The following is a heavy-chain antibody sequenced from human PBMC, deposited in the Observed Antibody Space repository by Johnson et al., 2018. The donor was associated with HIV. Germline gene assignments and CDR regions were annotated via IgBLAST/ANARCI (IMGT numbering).Heavy chain of an antibody. CDR3: ARDPGNLNCGGDCYPEDAFDL. D-gene: IGHD2-21*02. Sequence: QVQLVESGGGVVQPGGSLRLSCAASGFTFSSYGMHWVRQAPGKGLAWVAFIRYDGSNKYYADFVKGRFTISRDNAKDSLYLQMNSLRAEDTAVYYCARDPGNLNCGGDCYPEDAFDLWGQGTMVTVSS. CDR1: GFTFSSYG. V-gene: IGHV3-30*02. CDR2: IRYDGSNK. J-gene: IGHJ3*01.